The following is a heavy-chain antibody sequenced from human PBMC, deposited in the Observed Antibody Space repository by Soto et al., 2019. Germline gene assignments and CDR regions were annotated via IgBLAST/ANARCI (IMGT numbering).Heavy chain of an antibody. CDR3: AKSGYSDAFDI. V-gene: IGHV3-30*18. Sequence: QVQLVESGGGVVQPGRSLRLSCAASGFTFSSYGMHWVRQAPGKGLERVAVISYDGSNKYYADSVKGRFTISRDNSKNTLYLQMNSLRAEDTAVYYCAKSGYSDAFDIWGQGKMVTVSS. D-gene: IGHD5-18*01. J-gene: IGHJ3*02. CDR1: GFTFSSYG. CDR2: ISYDGSNK.